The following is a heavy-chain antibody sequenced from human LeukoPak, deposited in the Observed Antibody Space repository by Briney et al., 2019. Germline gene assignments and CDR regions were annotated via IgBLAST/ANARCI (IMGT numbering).Heavy chain of an antibody. Sequence: KPSETLSLTCTVSGGSISSGGYYWSWIRQHPGKGLEWIGYIYYTGSTYYNPSLKSRLTISVDTSKNQFSLRLSSVTAADTAVYFCARWTTVVTPDAFDIWGQGTMVTVSS. V-gene: IGHV4-31*03. CDR2: IYYTGST. D-gene: IGHD4-23*01. J-gene: IGHJ3*02. CDR1: GGSISSGGYY. CDR3: ARWTTVVTPDAFDI.